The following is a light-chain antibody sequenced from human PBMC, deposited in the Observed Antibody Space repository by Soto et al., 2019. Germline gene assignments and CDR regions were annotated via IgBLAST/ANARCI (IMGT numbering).Light chain of an antibody. CDR3: QQSYSTPWT. V-gene: IGKV1-39*01. Sequence: DIRMTQSPSTLSASVGDRVTITCRASQSISSWLAWYQQKPGKAPKLLIYAASSLQSGVPSRFSGSGSGTDFTLTISSLQPEDFATYYCQQSYSTPWTFGQGTKVDIK. CDR1: QSISSW. J-gene: IGKJ1*01. CDR2: AAS.